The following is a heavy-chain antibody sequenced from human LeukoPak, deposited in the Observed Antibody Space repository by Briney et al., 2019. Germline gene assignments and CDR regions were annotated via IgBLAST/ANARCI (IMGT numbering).Heavy chain of an antibody. CDR2: IKPDGSEK. Sequence: GGSLRLSCAASGFTFTKYAIKWVRQAPGKGLEWVTNIKPDGSEKYYVDSVKGRFTISRDNAKNSLYLQMNSLRAEDTALYYCARDTVGVTDYWGQGTLVTVSS. CDR3: ARDTVGVTDY. D-gene: IGHD1-26*01. V-gene: IGHV3-7*01. J-gene: IGHJ4*02. CDR1: GFTFTKYA.